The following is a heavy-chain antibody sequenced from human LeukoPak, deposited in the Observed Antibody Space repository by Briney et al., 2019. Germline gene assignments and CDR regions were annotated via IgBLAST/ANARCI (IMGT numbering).Heavy chain of an antibody. V-gene: IGHV1-8*03. CDR3: ARSARMTEYYFDY. J-gene: IGHJ4*02. Sequence: ASVKVSCKASGYTFTSYDINWVRQATGQGLEWMGWMNPNSGNTGYAQKFQGRVTITRNTSISTAYMELSSLRSEDTAVYYCARSARMTEYYFDYWGQGTLVTVSS. CDR2: MNPNSGNT. D-gene: IGHD3-10*01. CDR1: GYTFTSYD.